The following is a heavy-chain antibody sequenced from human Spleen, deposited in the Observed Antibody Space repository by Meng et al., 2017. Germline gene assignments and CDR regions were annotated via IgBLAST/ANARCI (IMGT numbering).Heavy chain of an antibody. J-gene: IGHJ4*02. Sequence: GGSLRLSCAASGFTFSNAWMSWIRQAPGKRLEWLGHITSRPDGETTEYAAPVKGRFTISRDDSKNTVFLQMNSLKTEDTAVYYCTGHTDYWGQGALVTVSS. CDR1: GFTFSNAW. CDR3: TGHTDY. V-gene: IGHV3-15*01. CDR2: ITSRPDGETT.